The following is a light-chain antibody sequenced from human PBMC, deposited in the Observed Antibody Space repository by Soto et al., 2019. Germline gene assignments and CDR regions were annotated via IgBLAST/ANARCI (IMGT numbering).Light chain of an antibody. J-gene: IGKJ3*01. V-gene: IGKV1-39*01. CDR2: AAS. Sequence: DIQMTQSPASLSASVGDRVTITCRASQSISTYLNWYQQKPGRAPKLLIYAASVLQSGVPSRFSGRGSATDVTLTINSLQPEDFATYYCQQSHTSPFTFGPGTKVDI. CDR1: QSISTY. CDR3: QQSHTSPFT.